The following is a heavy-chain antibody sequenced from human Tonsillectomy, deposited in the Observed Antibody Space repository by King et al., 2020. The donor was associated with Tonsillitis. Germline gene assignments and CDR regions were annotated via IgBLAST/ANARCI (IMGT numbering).Heavy chain of an antibody. CDR2: INPNSGGT. CDR1: GYTFTDYY. J-gene: IGHJ5*02. D-gene: IGHD2-2*01. Sequence: QLVQSGAEVKKPGASVKVSCKASGYTFTDYYIHWVRQAPGQGLEWLGWINPNSGGTDYAQKFQGRVTITRDTSISTAHMELSRLRSDDTAVYYCARDLCTTSCFAGWFDPWGQGTLVTVSS. CDR3: ARDLCTTSCFAGWFDP. V-gene: IGHV1-2*02.